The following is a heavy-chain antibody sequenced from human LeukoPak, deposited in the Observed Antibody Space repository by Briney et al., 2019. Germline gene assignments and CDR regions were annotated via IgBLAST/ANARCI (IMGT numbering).Heavy chain of an antibody. Sequence: SETLSLTCTVSGGFISSYYWSWIRQPPGKGLEWIGYIYTSGSTNYNPSLKSRDTISVDTSKNQFSLKLSSVTAADTAVYYCARHVYDILTGYSIPYFDYWGQGTLATVSS. J-gene: IGHJ4*02. CDR3: ARHVYDILTGYSIPYFDY. CDR1: GGFISSYY. V-gene: IGHV4-4*09. CDR2: IYTSGST. D-gene: IGHD3-9*01.